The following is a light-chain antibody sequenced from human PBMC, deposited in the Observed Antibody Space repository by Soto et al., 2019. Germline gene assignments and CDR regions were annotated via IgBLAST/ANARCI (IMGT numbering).Light chain of an antibody. Sequence: EIVLRQSPATQSLSPGERATLSCRASQSVSSYLAWYQQKPGQAPRLLIYDASNRATGIPARFSGSGSGTDFTLAISRLEPEDFAVYYCQQFGTSSITLGQGTRLEIK. CDR2: DAS. V-gene: IGKV3-11*01. J-gene: IGKJ5*01. CDR1: QSVSSY. CDR3: QQFGTSSIT.